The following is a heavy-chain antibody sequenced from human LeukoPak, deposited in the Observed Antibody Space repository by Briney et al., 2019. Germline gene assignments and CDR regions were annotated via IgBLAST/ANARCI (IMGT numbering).Heavy chain of an antibody. J-gene: IGHJ4*02. CDR1: GFTFSVYW. CDR3: ARDSSVVSLNFDN. CDR2: IKQDGSEK. Sequence: GGYLRLSCAASGFTFSVYWMSWVRQAPGRGLEWVAKIKQDGSEKYYVDSVKGRFTISRDNAKNSLYLQMNSLRAEDTAVYYCARDSSVVSLNFDNWGQGTLVSVSS. D-gene: IGHD2-15*01. V-gene: IGHV3-7*01.